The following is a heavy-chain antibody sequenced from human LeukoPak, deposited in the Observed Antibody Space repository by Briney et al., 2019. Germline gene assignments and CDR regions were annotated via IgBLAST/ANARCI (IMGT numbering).Heavy chain of an antibody. Sequence: SSETLSLTCTVSGGSISSYYWSWIRQPPGKGLEWIGYIYYSGSTNYNPSLNSRVTMSVDTSKNQFSLRLTSVTAADTAVYYCARGPTVGGYQLPIDYWGQGTLVAVSS. J-gene: IGHJ4*02. CDR2: IYYSGST. CDR1: GGSISSYY. D-gene: IGHD2-2*01. V-gene: IGHV4-59*01. CDR3: ARGPTVGGYQLPIDY.